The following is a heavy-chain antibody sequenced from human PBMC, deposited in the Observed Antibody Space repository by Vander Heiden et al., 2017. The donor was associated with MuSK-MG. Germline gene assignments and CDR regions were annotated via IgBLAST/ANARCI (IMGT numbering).Heavy chain of an antibody. D-gene: IGHD1-26*01. J-gene: IGHJ4*02. CDR2: INHSGST. V-gene: IGHV4-34*01. CDR3: ARSWLRGSYYFDY. Sequence: QVQLQQWGAGLLKPSETLSLTCAVYGGSFSGYYWSWIRQPPGKGLEWIGEINHSGSTNYNPSLKSRVTISVDTSKNQFSLKLSSVTAADTAVYYCARSWLRGSYYFDYWGQGTLVTVSS. CDR1: GGSFSGYY.